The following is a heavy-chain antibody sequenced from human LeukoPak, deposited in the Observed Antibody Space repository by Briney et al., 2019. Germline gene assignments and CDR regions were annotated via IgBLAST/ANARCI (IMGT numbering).Heavy chain of an antibody. CDR1: GFTFSSYS. CDR2: ISSSSSYI. V-gene: IGHV3-21*01. D-gene: IGHD6-6*01. Sequence: GGSLRLSCAASGFTFSSYSMNWVRQAPGKGLEWVSSISSSSSYIYYADSVKGRFTISRDNAKHSLYLQMNSLRAEDTAVYYCARARLGGIAARPDFQHWGQGTLVTVSS. J-gene: IGHJ1*01. CDR3: ARARLGGIAARPDFQH.